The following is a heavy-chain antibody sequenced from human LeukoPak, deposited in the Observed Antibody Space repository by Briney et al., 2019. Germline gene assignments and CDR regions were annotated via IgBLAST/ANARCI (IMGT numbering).Heavy chain of an antibody. CDR2: ISGSGGST. Sequence: GGSLRLSCAASGFTFSSYAMSWVRQAPGKGLEWVSAISGSGGSTYYADSVKGRFTISRDNSKNTLYLQMNSLRAEDTAVYYCAKSSRTMIVEVNPRFDYWGQGTLVTVSS. J-gene: IGHJ4*02. D-gene: IGHD3-22*01. CDR1: GFTFSSYA. CDR3: AKSSRTMIVEVNPRFDY. V-gene: IGHV3-23*01.